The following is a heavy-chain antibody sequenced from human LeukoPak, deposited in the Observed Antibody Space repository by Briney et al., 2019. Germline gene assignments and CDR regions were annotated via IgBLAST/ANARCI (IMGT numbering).Heavy chain of an antibody. Sequence: ASVEVSCKASGGTFSSYAISWVRQAPGQGLEWMGGIIPIFGTANYAQKFQGRVTITADESTSTAYMELSSLRSEDTAVYYCARDSDSSSFFDYWGQGTLVTVSS. J-gene: IGHJ4*02. CDR3: ARDSDSSSFFDY. CDR1: GGTFSSYA. D-gene: IGHD6-13*01. V-gene: IGHV1-69*13. CDR2: IIPIFGTA.